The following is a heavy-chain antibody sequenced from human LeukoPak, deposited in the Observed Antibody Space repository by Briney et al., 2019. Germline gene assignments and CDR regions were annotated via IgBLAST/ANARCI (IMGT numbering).Heavy chain of an antibody. CDR3: AKAADNFDM. D-gene: IGHD2-15*01. Sequence: PGGSLRLSCAASGFALSGYAMHWVRQAPGKGLEWVAFIQFDGSTKYSDSMKGRFTISRDNGKSTVYLEVNSLRAEDTALYYCAKAADNFDMWGQGTMVTVSS. CDR2: IQFDGSTK. CDR1: GFALSGYA. J-gene: IGHJ3*02. V-gene: IGHV3-30*02.